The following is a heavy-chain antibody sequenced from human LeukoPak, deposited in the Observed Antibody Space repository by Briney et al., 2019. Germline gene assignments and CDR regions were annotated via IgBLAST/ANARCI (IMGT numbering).Heavy chain of an antibody. CDR3: AREGGPYRPLDY. CDR2: IYYSGST. CDR1: GGSISSGGYY. Sequence: SEALSLTCTVSGGSISSGGYYWSWIRQHPGEGLEWIGYIYYSGSTYYNPSLKSRVTISVDTSKNQFSLKLSSVAAADTAVYYCAREGGPYRPLDYSGQETLVTVAS. J-gene: IGHJ4*02. V-gene: IGHV4-31*03.